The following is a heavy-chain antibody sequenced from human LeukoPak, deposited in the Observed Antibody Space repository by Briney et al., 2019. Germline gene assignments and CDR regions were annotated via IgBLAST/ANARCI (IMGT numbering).Heavy chain of an antibody. V-gene: IGHV4-4*07. CDR3: ARSELGTTKQWDN. J-gene: IGHJ4*02. D-gene: IGHD1-26*01. CDR1: GDSISNHY. CDR2: IHTSGST. Sequence: SETPSLTCTVSGDSISNHYWSWIRQPAGKGLEWIGRIHTSGSTYYNPSVKSRVTLSVDMSKNQFSLKFNSVTAADTAVYYCARSELGTTKQWDNWGQGTLVTVSS.